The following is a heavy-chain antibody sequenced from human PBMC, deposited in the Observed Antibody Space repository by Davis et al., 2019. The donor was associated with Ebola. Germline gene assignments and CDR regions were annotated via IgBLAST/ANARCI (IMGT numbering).Heavy chain of an antibody. Sequence: ASVKVSCKTSGGTFTNYAVNWVRQAPGQGLEWMGRIIPVVDTKDYAQKLQGRVTMTTDTSTSTAYMELMSLRSDDTAVYYCARAHFPTTSDHWGQGTLVTVSS. J-gene: IGHJ4*02. CDR3: ARAHFPTTSDH. V-gene: IGHV1-18*01. CDR1: GGTFTNYA. D-gene: IGHD3-3*02. CDR2: IIPVVDTK.